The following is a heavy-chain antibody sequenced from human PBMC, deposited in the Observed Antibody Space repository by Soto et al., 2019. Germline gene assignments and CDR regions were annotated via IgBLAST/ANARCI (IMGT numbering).Heavy chain of an antibody. CDR3: AREGYSSSWPTYYFDY. Sequence: PSETLSLTCTVSGGSISSGGYYWSWIRQHPGKGLEWLGYIYYSGSPYYNPSLKSRVTISVDTSKNQFSLKLSSVTAADTAVYYCAREGYSSSWPTYYFDYWGQGTLVTVSS. D-gene: IGHD6-13*01. V-gene: IGHV4-31*03. CDR1: GGSISSGGYY. CDR2: IYYSGSP. J-gene: IGHJ4*02.